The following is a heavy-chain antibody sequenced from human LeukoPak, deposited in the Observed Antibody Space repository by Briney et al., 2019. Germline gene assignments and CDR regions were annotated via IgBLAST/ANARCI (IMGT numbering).Heavy chain of an antibody. CDR2: IKQDGSEK. V-gene: IGHV3-7*01. CDR1: GFAFSSYW. Sequence: PGGSLRLSCAASGFAFSSYWMSWVRQAPGKGLEWVANIKQDGSEKYYVDSVKGRFTISRDNAKNSLYLQMNSLRAEDTAVYYCAREYDFWSGYYCMDVWGKGTTATVSS. D-gene: IGHD3-3*01. CDR3: AREYDFWSGYYCMDV. J-gene: IGHJ6*03.